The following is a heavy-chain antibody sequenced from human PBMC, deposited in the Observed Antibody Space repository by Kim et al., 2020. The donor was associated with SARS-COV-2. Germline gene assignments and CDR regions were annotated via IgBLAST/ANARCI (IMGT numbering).Heavy chain of an antibody. CDR3: ASGDYGEYYYYYGMDV. Sequence: GGSLRLSCAASGFTFSSYAMHWVRQAPGKGLEWVAVISYDGSNKYYADSVKGRFTISRDNSKNTLYLQMNSLRAEDTAVYYCASGDYGEYYYYYGMDVWGHRATVTVSS. CDR2: ISYDGSNK. J-gene: IGHJ6*02. CDR1: GFTFSSYA. D-gene: IGHD4-17*01. V-gene: IGHV3-30*04.